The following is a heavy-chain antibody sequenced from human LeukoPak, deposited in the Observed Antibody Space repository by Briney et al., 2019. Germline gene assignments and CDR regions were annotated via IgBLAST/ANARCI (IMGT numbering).Heavy chain of an antibody. CDR3: ARGYSPYGP. J-gene: IGHJ5*02. Sequence: PGGSLRLSCAASGFTFSNAWMSWVRQAPGKGLEWVANINKDANEKYYVDSVKGRFTISRDNAKNSLYLQMNSLRLDDTAMYYCARGYSPYGPWGQGTLVTVSS. CDR2: INKDANEK. D-gene: IGHD5-12*01. CDR1: GFTFSNAW. V-gene: IGHV3-7*01.